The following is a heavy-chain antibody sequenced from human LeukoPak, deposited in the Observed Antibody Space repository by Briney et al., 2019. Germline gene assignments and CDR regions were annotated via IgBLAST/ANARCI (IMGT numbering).Heavy chain of an antibody. CDR2: ISSSSSYI. J-gene: IGHJ4*02. V-gene: IGHV3-21*01. CDR3: ARDGSYYDILTGYYDY. D-gene: IGHD3-9*01. Sequence: TGGSLRLSCAASGFTFSSYSMNWVRQAPGKGLEWVSSISSSSSYIYYADSVKGRFTISRDNAKNSLYLQMNSLRAEDTAVYYCARDGSYYDILTGYYDYWGQGTLVTVSS. CDR1: GFTFSSYS.